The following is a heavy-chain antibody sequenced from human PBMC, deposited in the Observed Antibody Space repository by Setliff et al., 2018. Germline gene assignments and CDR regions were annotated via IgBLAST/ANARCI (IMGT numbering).Heavy chain of an antibody. D-gene: IGHD2-2*01. V-gene: IGHV3-7*04. CDR2: IKQDGSEK. Sequence: GGSLRLSCAASGFTFSSYWMSWVRQAPGKGLEWVANIKQDGSEKYYVDSVKGRFTISLDTSKNEFSLKLNSVTAADTAVYYCARGEGCNDGICLYQFDFWGQGTLVTVSS. CDR1: GFTFSSYW. J-gene: IGHJ4*02. CDR3: ARGEGCNDGICLYQFDF.